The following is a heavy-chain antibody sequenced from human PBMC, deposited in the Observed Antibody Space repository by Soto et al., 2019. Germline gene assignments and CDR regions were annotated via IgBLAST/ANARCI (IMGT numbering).Heavy chain of an antibody. CDR2: INAGNGNT. Sequence: ASVKVSCKASGYTFTNYAMHWVRQAPGQRLEWMGWINAGNGNTKYSQKFQGRVTITRDTSASTAYMELSSLRSEDTAVYYCARDQDTVTTYYFYGMDVWGQGTTVTVS. J-gene: IGHJ6*02. V-gene: IGHV1-3*01. CDR1: GYTFTNYA. D-gene: IGHD4-17*01. CDR3: ARDQDTVTTYYFYGMDV.